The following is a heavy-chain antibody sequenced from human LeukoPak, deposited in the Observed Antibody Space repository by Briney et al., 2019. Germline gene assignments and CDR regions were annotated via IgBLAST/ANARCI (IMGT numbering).Heavy chain of an antibody. CDR1: GFTFFNYW. J-gene: IGHJ5*02. V-gene: IGHV3-7*01. D-gene: IGHD3-10*01. CDR3: ARPLMYYYGSETYFWFDP. Sequence: GGSLRLSCAASGFTFFNYWMSWVRQAPGKGLEWVANINLEGSQKYYVDSVKGRFTISRDNAKNSLSLQMNNLRAEDTAIYYCARPLMYYYGSETYFWFDPWGQGTLVTVSS. CDR2: INLEGSQK.